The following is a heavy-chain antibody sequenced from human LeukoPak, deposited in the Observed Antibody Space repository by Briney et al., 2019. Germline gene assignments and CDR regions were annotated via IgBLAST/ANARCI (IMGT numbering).Heavy chain of an antibody. J-gene: IGHJ5*02. D-gene: IGHD6-13*01. CDR2: TYYRSKWYN. Sequence: SQTLSLTCAISGDSVSSNSAAWNWIRQSPSRGLEWLGRTYYRSKWYNDYAVSAKSRITINPDTSKNQFSLQLNSVTPEDTAVYYCARDGRIAAAGTGWFDPWGQGTLVTVSS. CDR1: GDSVSSNSAA. CDR3: ARDGRIAAAGTGWFDP. V-gene: IGHV6-1*01.